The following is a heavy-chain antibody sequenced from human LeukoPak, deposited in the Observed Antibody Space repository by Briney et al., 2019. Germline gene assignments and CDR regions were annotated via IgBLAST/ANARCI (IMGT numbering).Heavy chain of an antibody. CDR1: GFTFSDYY. J-gene: IGHJ4*02. D-gene: IGHD6-19*01. CDR2: ISSSGSTI. V-gene: IGHV3-11*01. CDR3: ARGHSSGWYGPYYFDY. Sequence: GGSLRLSCAASGFTFSDYYMRWIRQAPGKGLEWVSYISSSGSTIYYADSVKGRFTISRDNAKNSLYLQMNSLRAEDTAVYYCARGHSSGWYGPYYFDYWGQGTLVTVSS.